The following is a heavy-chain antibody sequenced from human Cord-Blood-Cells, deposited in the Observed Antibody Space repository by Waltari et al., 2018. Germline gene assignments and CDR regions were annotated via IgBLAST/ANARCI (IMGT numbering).Heavy chain of an antibody. CDR3: AKGVYSGYSPFDY. CDR1: GFTFDDYA. V-gene: IGHV3-9*01. J-gene: IGHJ4*02. Sequence: EVQLVESGGGLVQPGRSLRLSCAASGFTFDDYAMNWVRQAPGKGLEWVSGISWNSGSIGYADSVKGRFTISRDNAKNSLYLQMNSLGAEDTALYYCAKGVYSGYSPFDYWGQGTLVTVSS. CDR2: ISWNSGSI. D-gene: IGHD5-12*01.